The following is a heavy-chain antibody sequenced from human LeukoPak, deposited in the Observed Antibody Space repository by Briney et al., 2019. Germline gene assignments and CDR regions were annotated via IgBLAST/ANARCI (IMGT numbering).Heavy chain of an antibody. V-gene: IGHV3-23*01. CDR3: AKDLRVPYSSGEYYFDY. J-gene: IGHJ4*02. D-gene: IGHD6-19*01. CDR1: GFTFSSYA. Sequence: GGSLRLSCAASGFTFSSYAMSWVRQAPGKGLEWVSAISGSGGSTYYADSVKGRFTISRDNSKNTLYLRMNSLRAEDTAVYYCAKDLRVPYSSGEYYFDYWGQGTLVTVSS. CDR2: ISGSGGST.